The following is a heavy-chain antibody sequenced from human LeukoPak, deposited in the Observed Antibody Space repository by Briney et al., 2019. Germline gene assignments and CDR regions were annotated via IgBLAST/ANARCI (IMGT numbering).Heavy chain of an antibody. D-gene: IGHD5-18*01. CDR2: INPSSGST. CDR3: ARGYTYGDY. CDR1: GYTFTSYY. Sequence: GASVKVSCKASGYTFTSYYMHWVRQAPGQGLEWVGIINPSSGSTSYAQNFQGRVTMTRDTSSSTVNMELSSLRSEDTAVYYCARGYTYGDYWGQGTLVTVSS. J-gene: IGHJ4*02. V-gene: IGHV1-46*01.